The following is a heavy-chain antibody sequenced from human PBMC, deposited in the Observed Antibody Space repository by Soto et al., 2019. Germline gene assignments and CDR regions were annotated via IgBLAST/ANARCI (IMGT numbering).Heavy chain of an antibody. CDR1: GYTFSSYG. CDR2: ISAYNGNT. J-gene: IGHJ5*02. D-gene: IGHD5-12*01. V-gene: IGHV1-18*01. CDR3: ARGAIVAHLNP. Sequence: ASVKVSCKASGYTFSSYGISWVRQAPGQGLEWMGWISAYNGNTKYAQKIQGRVTITTDKSTSTAYMELSSLRSEDTAVYYCARGAIVAHLNPWGRGTLVTVSS.